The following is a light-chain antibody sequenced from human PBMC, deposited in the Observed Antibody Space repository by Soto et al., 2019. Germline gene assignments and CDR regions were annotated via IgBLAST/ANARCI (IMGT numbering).Light chain of an antibody. CDR2: GAS. J-gene: IGKJ5*01. V-gene: IGKV1-16*02. Sequence: DIQMTQSPSLLSASVGDRVTITCRASQDISESLVWFQQKPGKAPKPLIYGASSLQNGVQSKFSGSGSGTDFTLTISSLQPEDFATYYCKQYKSYPITFGQGTRLEIK. CDR3: KQYKSYPIT. CDR1: QDISES.